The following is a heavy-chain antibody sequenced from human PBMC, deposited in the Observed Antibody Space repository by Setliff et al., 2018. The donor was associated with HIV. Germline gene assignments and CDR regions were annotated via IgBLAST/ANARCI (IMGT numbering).Heavy chain of an antibody. V-gene: IGHV4-39*02. D-gene: IGHD3-10*01. CDR3: ARDGGHFYYGSVPFDY. CDR1: GGSISSSIYY. J-gene: IGHJ4*02. CDR2: IYYSGSTYYYGAST. Sequence: PSETLSLTCTVSGGSISSSIYYWGCIRQPPGKGLEWIGFIYYSGSTYYYGASTYYNPSLKSRVTISVDTSKNQFSLKVNSVTAADTAMYFCARDGGHFYYGSVPFDYWGQGTLVTVSS.